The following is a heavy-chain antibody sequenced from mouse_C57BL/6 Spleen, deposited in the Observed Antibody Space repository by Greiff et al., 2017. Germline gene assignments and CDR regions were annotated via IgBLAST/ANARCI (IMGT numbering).Heavy chain of an antibody. CDR3: AREGTFITTVVGYFDY. V-gene: IGHV1-80*01. Sequence: QVQLQQSGAELVKPGASVKISCKASGYAFSSYWMNWVKQRPGKGLEWIGQIYPGDGDTNYNGKFKGKATLTADKSSSTAYMQLSSLTSEDSAVYFCAREGTFITTVVGYFDYWGQGTTLTVSS. CDR1: GYAFSSYW. CDR2: IYPGDGDT. D-gene: IGHD1-1*01. J-gene: IGHJ2*01.